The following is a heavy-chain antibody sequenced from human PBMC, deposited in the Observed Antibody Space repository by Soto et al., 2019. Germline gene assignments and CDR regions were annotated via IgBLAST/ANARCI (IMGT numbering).Heavy chain of an antibody. CDR1: GFTFSSYA. J-gene: IGHJ6*02. CDR2: ISGSGGST. Sequence: GGSLRLSCAASGFTFSSYAMSWVRQAPGKGLEWVSAISGSGGSTYYADSVKGRFTISRDNSKNTLYLQMNSLRAEDTAVYYCAKRIYGDYEVSYYYYYYGMDVWGQGTTVTVSS. CDR3: AKRIYGDYEVSYYYYYYGMDV. V-gene: IGHV3-23*01. D-gene: IGHD4-17*01.